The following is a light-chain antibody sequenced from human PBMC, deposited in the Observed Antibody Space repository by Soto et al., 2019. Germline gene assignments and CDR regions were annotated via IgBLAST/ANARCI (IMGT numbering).Light chain of an antibody. J-gene: IGLJ1*01. CDR3: SSYTTSNTRQIV. CDR1: SSDVGGYNY. V-gene: IGLV2-14*01. Sequence: QSALTQPASVSGSPGQSITIYCTGTSSDVGGYNYVSWYQQHPGKAPKFMIYDVSNRPSGVSNRLSGSKSGNTASLTISGLQAEDEADYYCSSYTTSNTRQIVFGTGTKLTVL. CDR2: DVS.